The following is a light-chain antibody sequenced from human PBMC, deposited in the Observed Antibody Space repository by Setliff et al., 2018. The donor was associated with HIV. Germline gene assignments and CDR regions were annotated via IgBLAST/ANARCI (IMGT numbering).Light chain of an antibody. J-gene: IGLJ1*01. CDR1: NSDIGSHDY. CDR3: ASHRDTNTLEV. V-gene: IGLV2-14*03. CDR2: SVT. Sequence: QSSLAQPASVSGSPGQSITISCSGTNSDIGSHDYVSWYQQHPGKAPKLIIFSVTYRPSGFSDRFSGSKSGNTASLTISGLQPEDEADYYCASHRDTNTLEVFGTGTKVTVL.